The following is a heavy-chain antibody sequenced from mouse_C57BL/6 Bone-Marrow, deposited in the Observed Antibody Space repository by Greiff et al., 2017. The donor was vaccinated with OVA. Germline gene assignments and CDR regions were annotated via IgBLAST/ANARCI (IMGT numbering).Heavy chain of an antibody. D-gene: IGHD2-2*01. CDR2: IDPSDSYT. Sequence: VQLQQSGAELVRPGTSVKLSCKASGYTFTSYWMHWVKQRPGQGLEWIGVIDPSDSYTNYNQKFKGKATLTVDTSSSTAYMQLSSLTSEDSAVYYCARERLGLRPYYYAMDYWGQGTSVTVSS. V-gene: IGHV1-59*01. J-gene: IGHJ4*01. CDR3: ARERLGLRPYYYAMDY. CDR1: GYTFTSYW.